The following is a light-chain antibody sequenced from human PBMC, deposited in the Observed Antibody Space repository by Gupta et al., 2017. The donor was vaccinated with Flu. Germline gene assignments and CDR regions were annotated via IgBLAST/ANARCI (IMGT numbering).Light chain of an antibody. CDR3: HQYNSYSPET. CDR2: KAS. J-gene: IGKJ2*01. Sequence: DIQMTQSPSTLSASAGDRVTITCRASQSINNWLAWYQQKPGKAPKLLIYKASSLQSGVPSRFSGSGSGTEFSLTISSLQPDDFAIYYCHQYNSYSPETFGQGTKLEIK. V-gene: IGKV1-5*03. CDR1: QSINNW.